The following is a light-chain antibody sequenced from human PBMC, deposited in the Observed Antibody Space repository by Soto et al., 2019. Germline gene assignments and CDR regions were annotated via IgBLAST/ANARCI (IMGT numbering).Light chain of an antibody. Sequence: EIVLTQSPDTLSLSPGERATLSCKAIQSVSTNSLAWYQQKRGQAPRPLIYGASRRATGTPDRFSGSGSGTDFTLTISSLQSEDFAVYYCQHYNNWPPSTFGGGTKVDI. CDR3: QHYNNWPPST. CDR2: GAS. V-gene: IGKV3-20*01. CDR1: QSVSTNS. J-gene: IGKJ4*01.